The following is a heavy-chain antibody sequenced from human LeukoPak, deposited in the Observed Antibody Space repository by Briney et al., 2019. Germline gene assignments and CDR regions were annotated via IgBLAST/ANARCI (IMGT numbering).Heavy chain of an antibody. J-gene: IGHJ1*01. V-gene: IGHV3-30-3*01. CDR2: ISYDGSNK. D-gene: IGHD3-22*01. Sequence: GKSLRLSCAASGFTFSGYPIHWVRQAAGKGLEWVAVISYDGSNKYYADSVKGRFTISRDNSKNTLYLQMNSLRAEDTAVYYCARDSSGYSAEYFQHWGQGTLVTVSS. CDR3: ARDSSGYSAEYFQH. CDR1: GFTFSGYP.